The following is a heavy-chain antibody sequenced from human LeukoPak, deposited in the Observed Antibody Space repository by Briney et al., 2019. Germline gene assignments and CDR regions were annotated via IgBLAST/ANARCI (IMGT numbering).Heavy chain of an antibody. V-gene: IGHV4-39*07. D-gene: IGHD3-10*01. CDR1: GGSISNTLYY. Sequence: PSETLSLTCTVSGGSISNTLYYWAWIRQPPGKGLEPIGSIYYSRSTYYSPSLKSRVTISVDTSKNQFSLKLSSVTAADTAVYYCARRGPPRTLLRGVKSGWFDPWGQGTLVTVSS. CDR2: IYYSRST. J-gene: IGHJ5*02. CDR3: ARRGPPRTLLRGVKSGWFDP.